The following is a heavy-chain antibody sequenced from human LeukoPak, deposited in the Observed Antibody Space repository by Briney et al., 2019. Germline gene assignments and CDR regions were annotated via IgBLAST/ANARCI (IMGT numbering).Heavy chain of an antibody. CDR3: ARLAVVVVPAEYYYGMDV. CDR2: IYPGDSDT. Sequence: GGSLKISCKGSGYSFTSYWIGWVRQMPGKGLEWMGIIYPGDSDTRYSPSFQGQVTISADKSISTAYLQWSSLKASDTAMYYCARLAVVVVPAEYYYGMDVWGKGTTVTVSS. D-gene: IGHD2-2*01. J-gene: IGHJ6*04. V-gene: IGHV5-51*01. CDR1: GYSFTSYW.